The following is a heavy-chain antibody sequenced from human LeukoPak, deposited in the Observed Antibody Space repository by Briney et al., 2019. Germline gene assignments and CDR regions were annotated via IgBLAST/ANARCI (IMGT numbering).Heavy chain of an antibody. D-gene: IGHD3-10*01. Sequence: GVSLRLSCAASGFTFSSYWMHWVGQAPGKGLVWVSRINSDGSSTSYADSVKGRFTISRDNAKNTLYLQMNSLRAEDTAVYYCARGEIWFGESDFDYWGQGTLVTVSS. CDR1: GFTFSSYW. V-gene: IGHV3-74*01. J-gene: IGHJ4*02. CDR2: INSDGSST. CDR3: ARGEIWFGESDFDY.